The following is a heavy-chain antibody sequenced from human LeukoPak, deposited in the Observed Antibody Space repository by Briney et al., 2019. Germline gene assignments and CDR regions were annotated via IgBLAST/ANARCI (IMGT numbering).Heavy chain of an antibody. CDR2: ISYDGSNK. Sequence: GRSLRLSCAASGFTFSSYGMHWVRQAPGKGLEWVAVISYDGSNKYYADSVKGRFTISRGNSKNTLYLQMNSLRVEDTAVYYCARRGESTNYGDYRFDSWGQGTLVIVSS. V-gene: IGHV3-30*03. D-gene: IGHD4-17*01. CDR3: ARRGESTNYGDYRFDS. CDR1: GFTFSSYG. J-gene: IGHJ4*02.